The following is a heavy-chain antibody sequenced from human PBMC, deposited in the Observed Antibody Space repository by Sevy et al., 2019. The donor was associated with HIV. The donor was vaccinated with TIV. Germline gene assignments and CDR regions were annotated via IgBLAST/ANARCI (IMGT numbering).Heavy chain of an antibody. CDR2: IQSKSEGGTT. J-gene: IGHJ2*01. Sequence: GGSLRLSCAASGFTFSNVWTSWVRQASGKGLEWVGRIQSKSEGGTTDYAAPVKGRFSISRDESSDTLYLQMYSLKTEDTAVYYCTTMMRLYGDPNFWYFDLWGRGTLVTVSS. D-gene: IGHD4-17*01. CDR3: TTMMRLYGDPNFWYFDL. V-gene: IGHV3-15*01. CDR1: GFTFSNVW.